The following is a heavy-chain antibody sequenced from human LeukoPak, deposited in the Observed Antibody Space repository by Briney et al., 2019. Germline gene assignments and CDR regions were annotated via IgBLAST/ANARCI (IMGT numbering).Heavy chain of an antibody. CDR3: ARDRRDGDARAFDI. V-gene: IGHV1-69*04. J-gene: IGHJ3*02. D-gene: IGHD5-24*01. CDR1: GGTFSSYA. CDR2: IIPILGIA. Sequence: SVKVSCKASGGTFSSYAISWVRQAPGQGLEWMGRIIPILGIANYAQKFQGRVTITADKSTGTAYMELSSLRSEDTAVYYCARDRRDGDARAFDIWGQGTMVTVSS.